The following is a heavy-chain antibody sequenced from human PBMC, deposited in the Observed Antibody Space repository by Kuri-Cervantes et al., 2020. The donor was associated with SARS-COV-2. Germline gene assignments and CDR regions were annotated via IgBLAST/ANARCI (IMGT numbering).Heavy chain of an antibody. V-gene: IGHV1-3*01. D-gene: IGHD2-2*01. CDR1: GYTFTDYA. CDR3: ARDLPYCSRASCSRFDY. J-gene: IGHJ4*02. CDR2: INAGNGDT. Sequence: ASVKVSCKASGYTFTDYAIHWVRQAPGQRLEWMGWINAGNGDTRYSQKFRGRVTITSDTSASTAYMDLSSLRSEDTALYYCARDLPYCSRASCSRFDYWGQGTLVTVSS.